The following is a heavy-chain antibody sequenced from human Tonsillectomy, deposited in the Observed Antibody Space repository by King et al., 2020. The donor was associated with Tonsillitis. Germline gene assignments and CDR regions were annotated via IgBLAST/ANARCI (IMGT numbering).Heavy chain of an antibody. CDR3: ARDLIVATNWFDP. V-gene: IGHV4-38-2*02. CDR1: GYSISSGYY. D-gene: IGHD5-12*01. CDR2: IYHSGST. Sequence: VQLQESGPGLVKPSETLSLTCAVSGYSISSGYYWGWIRRPPGKGLEWIGSIYHSGSTYYNPSLKSRVTISVDTSKNQFSLKLSSVTAADTAVYYCARDLIVATNWFDPWGQGTLVTVSS. J-gene: IGHJ5*02.